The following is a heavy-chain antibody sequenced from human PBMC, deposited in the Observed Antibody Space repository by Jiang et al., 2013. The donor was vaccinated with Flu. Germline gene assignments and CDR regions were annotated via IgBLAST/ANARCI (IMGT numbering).Heavy chain of an antibody. CDR1: GYTFTSYA. CDR3: ARDLYYDSSGYYPSNIFGDY. J-gene: IGHJ4*02. Sequence: SGAEVKKPGASVKVSCKASGYTFTSYAMHWVRQAPGQRLEWMGWINAGNGNTKYSQKFQGRVTITRDTSASTAYMELSSLRSEDTAVYYCARDLYYDSSGYYPSNIFGDYWGQGTLVTVSS. V-gene: IGHV1-3*01. D-gene: IGHD3-22*01. CDR2: INAGNGNT.